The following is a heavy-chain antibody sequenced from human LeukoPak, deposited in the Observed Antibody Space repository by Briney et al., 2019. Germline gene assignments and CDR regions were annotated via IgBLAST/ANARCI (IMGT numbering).Heavy chain of an antibody. CDR1: GYSFSIYW. Sequence: GESLKISRKGSGYSFSIYWIGWVRQMPGKGLEWMGIIYPGDSDTRYSPSFQGQVTISADKSISTAYLQWSSLKASDTAMYYCTGSYDSSGIFDSWGQGTLVTVSS. J-gene: IGHJ4*02. V-gene: IGHV5-51*01. CDR3: TGSYDSSGIFDS. D-gene: IGHD3-22*01. CDR2: IYPGDSDT.